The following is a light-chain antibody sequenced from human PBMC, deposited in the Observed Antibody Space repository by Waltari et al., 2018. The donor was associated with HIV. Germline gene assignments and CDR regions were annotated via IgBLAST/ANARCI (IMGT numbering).Light chain of an antibody. CDR2: DVN. Sequence: QSALSQPASVSASPGQSVAISCSRSARAIGRYNSVSWYQQHPDRAPTLILFDVNNRPSGISDRFSGSKSGTTASLTISTVRTDDEADYYCASYTVNSTGVFGTGTKLSVL. CDR3: ASYTVNSTGV. CDR1: ARAIGRYNS. V-gene: IGLV2-14*03. J-gene: IGLJ1*01.